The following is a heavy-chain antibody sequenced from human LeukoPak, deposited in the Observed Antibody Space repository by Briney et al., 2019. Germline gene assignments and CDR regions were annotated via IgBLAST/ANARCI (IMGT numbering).Heavy chain of an antibody. Sequence: SQTLPLTCAISGDSVSRHSAAWNWIRQSPSRGLEWLGRTYYRSKWYNDYAASVKSRISINPDTSKNHFSLQLNSVTPEDTAVYYCARDKAVAGIEWFDPWGQGTLVTVSS. J-gene: IGHJ5*02. CDR2: TYYRSKWYN. D-gene: IGHD6-19*01. CDR3: ARDKAVAGIEWFDP. V-gene: IGHV6-1*01. CDR1: GDSVSRHSAA.